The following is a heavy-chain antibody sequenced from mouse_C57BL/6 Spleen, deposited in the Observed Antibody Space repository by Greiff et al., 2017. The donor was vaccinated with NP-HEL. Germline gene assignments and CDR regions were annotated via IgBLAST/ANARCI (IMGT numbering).Heavy chain of an antibody. CDR2: IDPSDSYT. D-gene: IGHD1-1*01. Sequence: QVQLQQPGAELVMPGASVKLSCKASGYTFTSYWMHWVKQRPGQGLEWIGEIDPSDSYTNYNQKFKGKSTLTVDKSSSTAYMQLSSLTSEDSAVYYCARGTSSLYYFDYWGQGTTLTVSS. V-gene: IGHV1-69*01. CDR3: ARGTSSLYYFDY. CDR1: GYTFTSYW. J-gene: IGHJ2*01.